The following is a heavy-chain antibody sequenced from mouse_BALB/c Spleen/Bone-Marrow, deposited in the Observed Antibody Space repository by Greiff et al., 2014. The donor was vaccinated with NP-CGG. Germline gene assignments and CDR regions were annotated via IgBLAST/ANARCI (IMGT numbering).Heavy chain of an antibody. J-gene: IGHJ2*01. Sequence: VKLMESGPGLVAPSQSLSITCTVSGFSLTSYGVHWVRQPPGKGLEWLGVIWAGGSTNYNSTLMSRLSISKDNSKSQVFLKMNSLQTDDTAMYYCAKYYDGFLDYWGQGTTLTVSS. D-gene: IGHD1-2*01. V-gene: IGHV2-9*02. CDR2: IWAGGST. CDR3: AKYYDGFLDY. CDR1: GFSLTSYG.